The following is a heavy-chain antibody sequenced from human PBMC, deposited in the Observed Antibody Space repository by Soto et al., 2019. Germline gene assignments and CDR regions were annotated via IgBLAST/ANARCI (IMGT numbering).Heavy chain of an antibody. CDR1: GFTFSDYA. CDR3: AKGGRQWLVTSDFNY. D-gene: IGHD6-19*01. J-gene: IGHJ4*02. CDR2: VSHDGRNT. V-gene: IGHV3-30*18. Sequence: ESGGGVVQPGRSLRLSCAASGFTFSDYAMHWVRQDPGKRLEWVAVVSHDGRNTHYADSVKGRFTISRDSSKNTVSLEMTSLRAEDTAVYYCAKGGRQWLVTSDFNYWGQRALVTVSS.